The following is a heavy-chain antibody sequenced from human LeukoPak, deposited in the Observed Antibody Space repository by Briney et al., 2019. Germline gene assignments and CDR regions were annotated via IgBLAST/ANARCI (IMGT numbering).Heavy chain of an antibody. CDR1: GGSISNYY. CDR2: IYYSGNT. CDR3: ARAGYNWNGGYASDI. V-gene: IGHV4-59*01. J-gene: IGHJ3*02. D-gene: IGHD1-1*01. Sequence: KPSETLSLTCTVSGGSISNYYWSWVRQPPGKGLEWIGYIYYSGNTNYNPSLKSRVTISVDSSRDQFSLKLSSVTAADTAVYYCARAGYNWNGGYASDIWGQGTMVTVSS.